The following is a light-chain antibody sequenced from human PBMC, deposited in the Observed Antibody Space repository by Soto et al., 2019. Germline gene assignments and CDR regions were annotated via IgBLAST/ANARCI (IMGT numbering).Light chain of an antibody. Sequence: QSVLTQPASVSGSPGQSIAISCTGTSSDVGGYNYVSWYQQHPGKAPKLMVYDVSNRPSGVSNRFSGSKSGNTASLTISGLQAEDEADYYCSSYTRSSTYVFGTGIKVTVL. V-gene: IGLV2-14*01. CDR2: DVS. CDR3: SSYTRSSTYV. CDR1: SSDVGGYNY. J-gene: IGLJ1*01.